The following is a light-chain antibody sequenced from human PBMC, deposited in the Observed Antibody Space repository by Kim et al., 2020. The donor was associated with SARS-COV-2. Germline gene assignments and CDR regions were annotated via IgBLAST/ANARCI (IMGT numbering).Light chain of an antibody. V-gene: IGKV4-1*01. CDR2: WTS. J-gene: IGKJ4*01. Sequence: ATIHCKDSQSVFDSSNNKNYLAWYQQKPGQPPKLLIYWTSTRESGVPDRFSGSGSGTDFALTISSLQAEDVAVYYCQQYYSSPLTFGGGTKVDIK. CDR1: QSVFDSSNNKNY. CDR3: QQYYSSPLT.